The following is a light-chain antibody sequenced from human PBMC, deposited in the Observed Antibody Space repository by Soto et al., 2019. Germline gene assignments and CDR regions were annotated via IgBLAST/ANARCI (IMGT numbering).Light chain of an antibody. Sequence: QSVLTQHASVSGSPGQSITISCTGASSDVGGYNYVSWYQQHPGKAPKLMIYEVSNRPSGVSNRFSGSKSGNTASLTISGLQAEDEADYYCSSYTSSSTPYVLGTGTKVNV. J-gene: IGLJ1*01. CDR1: SSDVGGYNY. CDR3: SSYTSSSTPYV. V-gene: IGLV2-14*01. CDR2: EVS.